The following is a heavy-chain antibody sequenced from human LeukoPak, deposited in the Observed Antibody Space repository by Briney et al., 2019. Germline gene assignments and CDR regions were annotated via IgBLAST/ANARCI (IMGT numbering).Heavy chain of an antibody. V-gene: IGHV4-34*01. CDR1: GGSFSGYY. D-gene: IGHD3-3*01. J-gene: IGHJ4*02. CDR2: INHSGST. Sequence: SKTLSLTCAVYGGSFSGYYWSWIRQPPGKGLDWIGEINHSGSTNYNPSLRSRVTISVDTSKNQFSLKLSSVIAAGTAVYYCATSSLRFLEWLFYWGQGTLVTISS. CDR3: ATSSLRFLEWLFY.